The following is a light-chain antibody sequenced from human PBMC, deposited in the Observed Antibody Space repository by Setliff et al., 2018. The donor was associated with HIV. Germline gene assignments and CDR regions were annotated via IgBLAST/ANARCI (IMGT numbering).Light chain of an antibody. CDR3: CSNTGSNTYV. J-gene: IGLJ1*01. CDR2: QAT. CDR1: SSDVGRYNL. V-gene: IGLV2-23*01. Sequence: QSALTQPASVSGSPGQSITISCNGTSSDVGRYNLVSWYQQHPGKAPKLMIYQATKRPSGVSNRFSGSKSGNTASLTISGLQAEDEADYYCCSNTGSNTYVFGTGTKVTVL.